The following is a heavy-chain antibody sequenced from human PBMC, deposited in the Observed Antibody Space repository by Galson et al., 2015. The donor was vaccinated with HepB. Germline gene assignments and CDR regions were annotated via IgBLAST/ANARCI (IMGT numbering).Heavy chain of an antibody. CDR3: ARMYHDYKDAFDI. Sequence: SLRLSCAASGFTFTDYYMSWTRQAPGEGLEWVSYITTSGSYSHYADSVKGRFTISRDNTRNSLYLQMNSRRADDTAVYYSARMYHDYKDAFDIWGQGTMVTVSS. CDR2: ITTSGSYS. J-gene: IGHJ3*02. V-gene: IGHV3-11*06. CDR1: GFTFTDYY. D-gene: IGHD4-11*01.